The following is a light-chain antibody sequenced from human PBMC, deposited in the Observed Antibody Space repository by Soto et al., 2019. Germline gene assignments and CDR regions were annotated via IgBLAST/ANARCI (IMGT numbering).Light chain of an antibody. CDR1: SSNIGAGYD. V-gene: IGLV1-40*01. CDR2: GNS. Sequence: QSMLSQPPSVSGAPGHRVTISCTGSSSNIGAGYDVHWYQQLPGTAPKLLIYGNSNRPSGVPDRFSGSKSGTSASLAITGLQAEDEADYYCQSYDSSRSGYVFGTGTKVTVL. CDR3: QSYDSSRSGYV. J-gene: IGLJ1*01.